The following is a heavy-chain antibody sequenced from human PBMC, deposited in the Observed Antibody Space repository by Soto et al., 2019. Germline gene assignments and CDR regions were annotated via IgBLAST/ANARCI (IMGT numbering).Heavy chain of an antibody. CDR3: ARDQGVVVTADNWFDP. Sequence: SETLSLTCTASGGSITDYSWVWIRQPAGKGLEWIGRIFSSGSTNYNPSLKGRITMSLDTSKNHFSLKLNSATATDTAVYFCARDQGVVVTADNWFDPWGQGILVTVSS. J-gene: IGHJ5*02. CDR2: IFSSGST. D-gene: IGHD2-21*02. V-gene: IGHV4-4*07. CDR1: GGSITDYS.